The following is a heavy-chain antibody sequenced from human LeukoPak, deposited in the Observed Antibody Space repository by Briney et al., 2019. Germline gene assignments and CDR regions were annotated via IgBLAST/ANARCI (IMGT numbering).Heavy chain of an antibody. J-gene: IGHJ4*02. Sequence: GGSLRLSCAASGFTFSDYYMSWVRQAPGKGRECLSYISSSGGTVFYADSVKGRFTISRDNAKNSLFLQMNSLRVEDTAVYYCAKEGADDHYFDFWGQGTLVTVSS. CDR3: AKEGADDHYFDF. CDR1: GFTFSDYY. V-gene: IGHV3-11*01. D-gene: IGHD1-1*01. CDR2: ISSSGGTV.